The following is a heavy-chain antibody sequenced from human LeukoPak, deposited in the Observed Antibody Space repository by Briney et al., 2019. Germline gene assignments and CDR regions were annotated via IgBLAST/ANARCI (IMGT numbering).Heavy chain of an antibody. Sequence: SETLSLTCAVSGGPFSGYFWSWIRQPPGKGLEWIGEIHNSGTTNYNPSLNSRVTISEDTSKNQIYLNLRSVTAADTAVYYCARRYYYNLGSFPFDFWGQGTLVAVSS. CDR1: GGPFSGYF. CDR2: IHNSGTT. J-gene: IGHJ4*02. D-gene: IGHD3-10*01. CDR3: ARRYYYNLGSFPFDF. V-gene: IGHV4-34*01.